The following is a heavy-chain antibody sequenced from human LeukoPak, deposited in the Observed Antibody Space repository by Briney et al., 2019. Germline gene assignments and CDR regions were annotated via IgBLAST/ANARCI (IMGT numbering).Heavy chain of an antibody. CDR2: INPSGGST. CDR3: ARDRAPACGGDCYSDAFDI. CDR1: GYTFTSYY. Sequence: GASVKVSCKASGYTFTSYYMYWVRQAPGQGLEWMGIINPSGGSTSYVQKFQGRVTMTRDMSTSTVYMELSSLRSEDTAVYYCARDRAPACGGDCYSDAFDIWGQGTMVTVSS. J-gene: IGHJ3*02. D-gene: IGHD2-21*02. V-gene: IGHV1-46*01.